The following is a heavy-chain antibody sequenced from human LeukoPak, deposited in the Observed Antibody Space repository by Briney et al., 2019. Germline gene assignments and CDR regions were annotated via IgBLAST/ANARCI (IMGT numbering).Heavy chain of an antibody. J-gene: IGHJ6*02. V-gene: IGHV3-23*01. Sequence: PGGSLRLSCAASGFTFSSYAMSWVRQAPGKGLEWVSAISGSGGSTYYADSVKGRFTISRDNSKNTLYLQMNSLRAEDTAVYYCARDKMNWNDGWEYYGMDVWGQGTTVTVSS. CDR1: GFTFSSYA. CDR3: ARDKMNWNDGWEYYGMDV. D-gene: IGHD1-1*01. CDR2: ISGSGGST.